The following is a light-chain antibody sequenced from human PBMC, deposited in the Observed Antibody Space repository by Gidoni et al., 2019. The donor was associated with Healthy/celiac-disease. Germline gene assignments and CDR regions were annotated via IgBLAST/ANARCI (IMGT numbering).Light chain of an antibody. CDR2: AAS. V-gene: IGKV1-39*01. Sequence: DIQMTQSPYSLSASVGDRVTITCRASQSISSYLNWYQQKPGKAPKLLIYAASSLQSGVQSRFSGSGSGTDFRRTISSLQHEDFATYYCQQSYSTPWTFGQGTKVEIK. J-gene: IGKJ1*01. CDR3: QQSYSTPWT. CDR1: QSISSY.